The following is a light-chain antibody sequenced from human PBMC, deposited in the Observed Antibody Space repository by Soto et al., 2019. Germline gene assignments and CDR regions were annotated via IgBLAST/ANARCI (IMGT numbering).Light chain of an antibody. V-gene: IGLV2-14*03. J-gene: IGLJ2*01. Sequence: QSALTQPASVSGSPGQSITISCAGTMRDIGAYNLVSWCQQHPGKAPQLIIYEVRNRPSGISFRFSGSKSGNTASLTISGLQAEDEADYYCSSFTSKSTLIFGGGTKLTVL. CDR3: SSFTSKSTLI. CDR1: MRDIGAYNL. CDR2: EVR.